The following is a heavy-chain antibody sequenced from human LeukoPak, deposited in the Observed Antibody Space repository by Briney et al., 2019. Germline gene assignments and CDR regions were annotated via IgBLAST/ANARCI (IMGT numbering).Heavy chain of an antibody. CDR2: MNPKNGDT. V-gene: IGHV1-2*02. CDR3: ARGMALGESGSEFDY. D-gene: IGHD3-16*01. Sequence: ASVKVSCKASGYTVTDYFMHWVRQAPGQGLEWMGWMNPKNGDTKNAQKFQGRVTMTRDTSITTAYMELSRLRSDDTAVYYCARGMALGESGSEFDYRGQGALVTVSS. J-gene: IGHJ4*02. CDR1: GYTVTDYF.